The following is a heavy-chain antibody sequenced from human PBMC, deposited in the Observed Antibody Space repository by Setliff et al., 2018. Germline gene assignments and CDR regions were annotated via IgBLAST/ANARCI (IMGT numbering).Heavy chain of an antibody. CDR2: IYPGDSDT. J-gene: IGHJ3*01. V-gene: IGHV5-51*01. CDR3: TRHEDRNKCTSSSCYRENDAFDV. D-gene: IGHD2-2*01. Sequence: GESLKISCKASGYIFTNYWIGWVRQMPGKGLEWMGVIYPGDSDTRCSPSFQGQVTISADKSINTAYLQWSSLKASDTAIYYCTRHEDRNKCTSSSCYRENDAFDVWGQGAMVTVSS. CDR1: GYIFTNYW.